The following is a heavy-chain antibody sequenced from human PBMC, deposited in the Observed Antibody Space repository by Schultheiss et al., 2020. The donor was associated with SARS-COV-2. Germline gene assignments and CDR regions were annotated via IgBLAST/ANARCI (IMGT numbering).Heavy chain of an antibody. V-gene: IGHV3-30-3*01. J-gene: IGHJ4*02. D-gene: IGHD3-22*01. CDR1: GFTFSSYA. CDR2: ISYDGSNK. Sequence: GGSLRLSCAASGFTFSSYAMSWVRQAPGKGLEWVAVISYDGSNKYYADSVKGRFTISRDNSKNTLYLQMNSLRAEDTAVYYCARVGGYYDSSGYYAYWGQGTLVTVSS. CDR3: ARVGGYYDSSGYYAY.